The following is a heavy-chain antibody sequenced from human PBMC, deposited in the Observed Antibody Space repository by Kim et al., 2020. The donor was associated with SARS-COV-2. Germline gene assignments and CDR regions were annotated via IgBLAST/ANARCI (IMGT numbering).Heavy chain of an antibody. V-gene: IGHV3-66*02. CDR1: GFTVSSNY. CDR2: IYSGGST. Sequence: GGSLRLSCAASGFTVSSNYMSWVRQAPGKGLEWVSAIYSGGSTYYADSVKGRFTISRDNSKNTLDLQMNSLRAEDTAVYYCARDYVVGWFGDGYYYYGMDVWGQGTTVTVSS. J-gene: IGHJ6*02. D-gene: IGHD3-10*01. CDR3: ARDYVVGWFGDGYYYYGMDV.